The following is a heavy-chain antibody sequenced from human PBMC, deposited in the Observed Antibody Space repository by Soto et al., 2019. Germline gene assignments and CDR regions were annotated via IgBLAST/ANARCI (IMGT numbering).Heavy chain of an antibody. J-gene: IGHJ5*02. Sequence: GESLKISCKGSGYSFTSYWISWVRQMPGKGLEWMGRIDPSDSYTNYSPSFQGHVTISADKSISTAYLQWSSLKASDTAMYYCARPLGYCSSTSCYNGWFDPWGRGTLVTVSS. CDR1: GYSFTSYW. V-gene: IGHV5-10-1*01. D-gene: IGHD2-2*02. CDR2: IDPSDSYT. CDR3: ARPLGYCSSTSCYNGWFDP.